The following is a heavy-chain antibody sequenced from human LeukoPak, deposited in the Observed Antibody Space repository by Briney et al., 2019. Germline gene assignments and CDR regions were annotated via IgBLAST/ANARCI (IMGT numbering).Heavy chain of an antibody. CDR2: ISAYNGNT. CDR1: GYTFTSYG. V-gene: IGHV1-18*01. Sequence: GASVKVSCKASGYTFTSYGISWVRQAPGQGLEWMGWISAYNGNTNYAQKLQGRVTMTTDTSTSTAYMELRSLRSEGAAVYCCARDDPYGSGSYYLAIDYWGQGTLVTVSS. CDR3: ARDDPYGSGSYYLAIDY. D-gene: IGHD3-10*01. J-gene: IGHJ4*02.